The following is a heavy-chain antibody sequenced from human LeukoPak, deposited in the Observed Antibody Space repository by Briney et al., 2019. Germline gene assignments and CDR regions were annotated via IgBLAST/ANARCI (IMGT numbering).Heavy chain of an antibody. Sequence: ASVKVSCKASGYTFTSYYMHWVRQAPGQGLEWMGIINPSGGSTSYAQKFQGRVTMTRDTSTSTAYMELSSLRSEDTAVYYCAREHSSPGDYYYYGMDVWGQGTTVTVSS. D-gene: IGHD6-13*01. CDR2: INPSGGST. V-gene: IGHV1-46*01. J-gene: IGHJ6*02. CDR3: AREHSSPGDYYYYGMDV. CDR1: GYTFTSYY.